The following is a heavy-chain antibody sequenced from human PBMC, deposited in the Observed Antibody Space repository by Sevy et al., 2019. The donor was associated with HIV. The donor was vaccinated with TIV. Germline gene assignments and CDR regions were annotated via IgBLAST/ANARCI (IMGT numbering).Heavy chain of an antibody. CDR2: IWFDGSNT. D-gene: IGHD4-17*01. V-gene: IGHV3-33*06. CDR1: GFTFSTYG. Sequence: GGSLRLSCAASGFTFSTYGMHWVRQAPGKGLEWVAVIWFDGSNTYYADSVKGRFTISRDIAKNTLHLKMNSLRAEDTAVYYCAKCLTPVTNQWSYDPWGQGTLVTVSS. CDR3: AKCLTPVTNQWSYDP. J-gene: IGHJ5*02.